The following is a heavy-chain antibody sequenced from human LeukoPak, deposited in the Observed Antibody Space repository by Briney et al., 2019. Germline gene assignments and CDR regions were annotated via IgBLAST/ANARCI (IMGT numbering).Heavy chain of an antibody. CDR3: ASPPGDCSSTNCYGAFDI. J-gene: IGHJ3*02. CDR1: GFTFNNYG. V-gene: IGHV3-33*03. CDR2: IWYDGSNK. D-gene: IGHD2-2*01. Sequence: GGSLRLSCAASGFTFNNYGMHWVRRAPGKGLEWVAVIWYDGSNKYYADSVKGRFTISRDNAKNSLYLQMNSLRAEDTAVYYCASPPGDCSSTNCYGAFDIWGQGTMVTVSS.